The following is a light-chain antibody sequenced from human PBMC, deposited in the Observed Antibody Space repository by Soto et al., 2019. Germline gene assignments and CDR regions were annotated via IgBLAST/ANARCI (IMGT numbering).Light chain of an antibody. J-gene: IGKJ1*01. CDR1: QTVLHSSNNYNY. V-gene: IGKV4-1*01. CDR3: QQYYTTQWT. CDR2: WAF. Sequence: DILMTQSPDSLAVSLGERATINCKSSQTVLHSSNNYNYLAWYQQRPGQSPKLLIYWAFTREFGVPDRFSGSGSGTDFTLTISSLQDEDVEVYYCQQYYTTQWTLGQGTKVDIK.